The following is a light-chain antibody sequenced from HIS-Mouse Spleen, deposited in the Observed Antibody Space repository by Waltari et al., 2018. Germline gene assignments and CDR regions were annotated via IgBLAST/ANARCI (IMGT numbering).Light chain of an antibody. J-gene: IGLJ3*02. V-gene: IGLV1-47*01. CDR3: AAWDDSLSGWV. CDR2: RNN. Sequence: QSVLTQPPSASGTPGQRVTISCSGSSSNIGSNYLYWYQQLPGTAPKLLIYRNNQRPPGVPDRFSGSKSGTSASLAISGLRSEDEADYYCAAWDDSLSGWVFGGGTKLTVL. CDR1: SSNIGSNY.